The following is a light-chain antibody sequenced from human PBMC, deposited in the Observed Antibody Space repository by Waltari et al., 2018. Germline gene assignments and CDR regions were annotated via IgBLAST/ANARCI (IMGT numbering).Light chain of an antibody. Sequence: DIQMTQSPSTLSASLGDSVHITCRASPSISNWLSWYQQKPGKAPKLLIYQASSLESGVPSRFSGSGSGTEFTLTSSGLQPGDFATYYCQQYNTYVTFGPGTKVDIE. CDR2: QAS. J-gene: IGKJ3*01. CDR1: PSISNW. CDR3: QQYNTYVT. V-gene: IGKV1-5*03.